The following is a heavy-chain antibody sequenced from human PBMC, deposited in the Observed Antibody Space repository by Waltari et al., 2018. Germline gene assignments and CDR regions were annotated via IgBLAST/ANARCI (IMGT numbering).Heavy chain of an antibody. Sequence: EVVLVQSGGGLVQPGGSLRLSCAASGFTLSNYWMYWVRQPPGKGLIWVSLITPVTGTTNYEDSVRGRFTIAGDNAKNTLFLQMDSLRDEDTAIYYCVRGSNGWPGMDIWGQGATVTVSS. D-gene: IGHD6-19*01. CDR3: VRGSNGWPGMDI. J-gene: IGHJ6*02. V-gene: IGHV3-74*01. CDR1: GFTLSNYW. CDR2: ITPVTGTT.